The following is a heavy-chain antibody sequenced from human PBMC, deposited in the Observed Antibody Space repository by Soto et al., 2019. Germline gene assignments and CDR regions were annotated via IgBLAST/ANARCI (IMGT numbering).Heavy chain of an antibody. V-gene: IGHV3-66*01. J-gene: IGHJ3*02. CDR1: GFTVSSNY. Sequence: EVQLVESGGGLVQPGGSLRLSCAASGFTVSSNYMSWVRQAPGKGLEWVSAIYSGGSTYYADSVKGRFTISRDNSKNTLYLQMNSLRAEDTAVYYCARDRSTIYAFDIWGQGAMVTVSS. CDR3: ARDRSTIYAFDI. D-gene: IGHD3-3*01. CDR2: IYSGGST.